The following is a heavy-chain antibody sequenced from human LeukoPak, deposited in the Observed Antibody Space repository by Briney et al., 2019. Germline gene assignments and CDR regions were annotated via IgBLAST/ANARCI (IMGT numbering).Heavy chain of an antibody. Sequence: GGSLRLSCAASGVTFSSYAMSWVRQAPGKGLEWVAAVSASGGTTHHADSVKGRFTISRDNSKNTLYLQMNSLRAEDTAVYYCAKLYGSGTYYNLFVYWGQGTLVTVSS. CDR1: GVTFSSYA. CDR2: VSASGGTT. CDR3: AKLYGSGTYYNLFVY. V-gene: IGHV3-23*01. D-gene: IGHD3-10*01. J-gene: IGHJ4*02.